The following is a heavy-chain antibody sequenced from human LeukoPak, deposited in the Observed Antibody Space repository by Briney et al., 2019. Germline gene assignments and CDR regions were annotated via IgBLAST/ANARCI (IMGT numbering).Heavy chain of an antibody. CDR2: TYYRSKWSN. CDR3: ARGSNDYRDYSFDY. V-gene: IGHV6-1*01. J-gene: IGHJ4*02. CDR1: GDSVSSNSAA. Sequence: SQTLSLTCAISGDSVSSNSAAWNWLRQSPSRGLEWLGRTYYRSKWSNNYAVSVKSRITISSDTSKNQFALQLNSVTPEDTAVYYCARGSNDYRDYSFDYWGQGTLVTVSS. D-gene: IGHD4-17*01.